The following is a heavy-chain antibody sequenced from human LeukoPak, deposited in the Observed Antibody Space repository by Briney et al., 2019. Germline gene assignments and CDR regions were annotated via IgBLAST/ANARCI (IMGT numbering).Heavy chain of an antibody. D-gene: IGHD6-13*01. V-gene: IGHV4-34*01. CDR3: AGSSWYY. J-gene: IGHJ4*02. CDR2: INHSGST. CDR1: GGSFSGYY. Sequence: PSETLSLTCAVYGGSFSGYYWSWIRQPPGKGLEWIGEINHSGSTNYNPSLKSRVTISVDTSKNQFSLKLSSVTAADTAVYYCAGSSWYYWGQGTLVTVSS.